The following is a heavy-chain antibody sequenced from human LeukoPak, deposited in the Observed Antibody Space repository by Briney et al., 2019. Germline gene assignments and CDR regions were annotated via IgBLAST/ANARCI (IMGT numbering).Heavy chain of an antibody. CDR3: ASLAHYYYGSGSSRYDY. D-gene: IGHD3-10*01. J-gene: IGHJ4*02. Sequence: PSETLSLTCTVYGGSFSGYYWSWIRQPPGKGLEWIGEINHSGSTNYNLSLKSRVTISVDTSKNQFSLKLSSVTAADTAVYYCASLAHYYYGSGSSRYDYWGQGTLVTVSS. CDR2: INHSGST. CDR1: GGSFSGYY. V-gene: IGHV4-34*01.